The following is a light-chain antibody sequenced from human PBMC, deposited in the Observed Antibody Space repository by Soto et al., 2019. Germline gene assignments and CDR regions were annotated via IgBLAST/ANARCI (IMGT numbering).Light chain of an antibody. CDR2: DAS. J-gene: IGKJ3*01. CDR1: QAISSS. Sequence: DIQMTQSPSAVSASVGDRVTITCRASQAISSSLAWYQQKPGKAPKLLISDASRLQSGVPSTFSGSGSGTAFSLTISSLQPEDFASYYCHHDHSFPFTFGPGTKVEIK. V-gene: IGKV1-12*02. CDR3: HHDHSFPFT.